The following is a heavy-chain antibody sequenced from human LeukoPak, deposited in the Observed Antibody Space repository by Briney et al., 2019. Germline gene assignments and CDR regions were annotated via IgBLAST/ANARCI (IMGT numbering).Heavy chain of an antibody. CDR3: ARGDSSGYSSFDY. V-gene: IGHV1-69*05. CDR1: GGTLSSYA. D-gene: IGHD3-22*01. CDR2: IIPIFGTA. Sequence: SVKVSCKASGGTLSSYAISWVRQAPGQGLEWMGGIIPIFGTANYAQKFQGRVTITTDESTSTAYMELSSMNAEDTAVYYCARGDSSGYSSFDYWGQGTLVTVSS. J-gene: IGHJ4*02.